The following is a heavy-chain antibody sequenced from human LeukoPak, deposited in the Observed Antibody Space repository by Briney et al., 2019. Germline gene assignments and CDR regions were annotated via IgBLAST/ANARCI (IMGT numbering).Heavy chain of an antibody. CDR3: AKVLGATTGSSFDS. V-gene: IGHV3-23*01. CDR2: ISRSGVST. J-gene: IGHJ4*02. D-gene: IGHD1-26*01. CDR1: GFSFSSYG. Sequence: GGSLRLSCVVSGFSFSSYGMSWVRQAPGKGLEWVSGISRSGVSTYYADPVKGRFTISRDNSNNTLNLQMNSLRDEDTAVYYCAKVLGATTGSSFDSWGQGTLVTVSS.